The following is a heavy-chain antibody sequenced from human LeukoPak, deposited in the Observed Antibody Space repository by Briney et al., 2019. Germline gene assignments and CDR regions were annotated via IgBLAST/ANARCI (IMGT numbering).Heavy chain of an antibody. D-gene: IGHD7-27*01. CDR1: GFTSSNYW. V-gene: IGHV3-7*04. CDR3: TRGYLGIDY. CDR2: IKQDGSEK. J-gene: IGHJ4*02. Sequence: PGGSLRLSCAASGFTSSNYWMSWVRQAPGKGLEWVANIKQDGSEKYYVDSVKGRFTISRDNAKNTLYLQMNSLRAEDTAVYYCTRGYLGIDYWGQGTLVTVSS.